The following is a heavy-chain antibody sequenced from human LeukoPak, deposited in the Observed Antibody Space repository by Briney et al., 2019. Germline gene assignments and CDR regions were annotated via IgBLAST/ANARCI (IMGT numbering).Heavy chain of an antibody. CDR2: IYYSGST. Sequence: SETLSLTCTVSGGSISSGGYYWSWIRRHPGKGLEWIGYIYYSGSTYYNPSLKSRVTISVDTSKNQFSLKLSSVTAADTAVYYCARDPHNWNYGGGFDYWGQGTLVTVSS. V-gene: IGHV4-31*03. CDR1: GGSISSGGYY. J-gene: IGHJ4*02. D-gene: IGHD1-7*01. CDR3: ARDPHNWNYGGGFDY.